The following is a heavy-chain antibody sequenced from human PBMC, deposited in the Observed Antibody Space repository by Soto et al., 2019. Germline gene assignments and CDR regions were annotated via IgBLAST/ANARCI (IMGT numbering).Heavy chain of an antibody. CDR2: IWYDGSNK. CDR3: ARAWSSSWYAYYYGMDV. CDR1: GFTFSSYG. Sequence: GGSLRLSCAASGFTFSSYGMHWVRQAPGKGLEWVAVIWYDGSNKYYADSVKGRFTISRDNSKNTLYLQMNSLRAEDTAVYYCARAWSSSWYAYYYGMDVWGQGTTVTVSS. D-gene: IGHD6-13*01. V-gene: IGHV3-33*01. J-gene: IGHJ6*02.